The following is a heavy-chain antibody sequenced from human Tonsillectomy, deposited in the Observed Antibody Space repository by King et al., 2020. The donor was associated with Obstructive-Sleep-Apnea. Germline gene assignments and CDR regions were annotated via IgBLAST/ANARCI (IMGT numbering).Heavy chain of an antibody. CDR3: VGGGGYWLIDY. CDR1: GGSIDINNYY. V-gene: IGHV4-39*07. J-gene: IGHJ4*02. CDR2: VDYTGAS. D-gene: IGHD2-15*01. Sequence: LQLQESGPGLVKPSETLSLTCTVSGGSIDINNYYWGWVRQSPEKGLEWIGSVDYTGASHYNPSLMSRLTMSQDTSKNQFSLKLTPVTAADTAVYYCVGGGGYWLIDYWGQGTLVTVSS.